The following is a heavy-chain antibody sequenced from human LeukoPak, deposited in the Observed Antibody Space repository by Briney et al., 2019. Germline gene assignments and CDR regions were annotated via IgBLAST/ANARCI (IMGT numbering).Heavy chain of an antibody. J-gene: IGHJ4*02. CDR3: ATYSSSGGFDY. V-gene: IGHV4-30-4*01. Sequence: PSETLSLTCTVSGGSISSGDYYWRWLRQPPGRGLEWIGYIYYSGSTYYNPSLKSRVTISVDTSKNQFSLKLSSVTAADTAVYYCATYSSSGGFDYWGQGTLVTVSS. CDR2: IYYSGST. CDR1: GGSISSGDYY. D-gene: IGHD6-6*01.